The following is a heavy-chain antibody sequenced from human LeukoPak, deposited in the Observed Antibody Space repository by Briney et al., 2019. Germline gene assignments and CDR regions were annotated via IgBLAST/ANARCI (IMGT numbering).Heavy chain of an antibody. J-gene: IGHJ4*02. Sequence: ASVKVSCKASGYTFTSYGISWVRQAPGQGLEWMGWISAYNGNTNYAQKLQGRVTMTRNTSISTAYMELSSLRSEDTAVYYCARGNYDFWSGYDYWGQGTLVTVSS. V-gene: IGHV1-18*01. CDR2: ISAYNGNT. CDR1: GYTFTSYG. CDR3: ARGNYDFWSGYDY. D-gene: IGHD3-3*01.